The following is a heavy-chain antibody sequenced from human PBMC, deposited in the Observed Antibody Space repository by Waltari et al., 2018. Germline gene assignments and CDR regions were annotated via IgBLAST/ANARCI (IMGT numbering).Heavy chain of an antibody. CDR2: IYHSGTT. Sequence: QVQLQESGPGLVKPSETLSLTCAVSGYSISSGFYWGWIRQPPGKGLEWIATIYHSGTTSYTPSLKSRVTISVDTSKNQFSLKLSSVTAADTAVYYCARQELLLPFDYWGQGTLVTVSS. V-gene: IGHV4-38-2*01. CDR3: ARQELLLPFDY. D-gene: IGHD1-26*01. J-gene: IGHJ4*02. CDR1: GYSISSGFY.